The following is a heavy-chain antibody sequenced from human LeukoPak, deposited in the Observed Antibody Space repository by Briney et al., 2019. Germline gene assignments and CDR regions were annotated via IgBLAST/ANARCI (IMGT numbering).Heavy chain of an antibody. Sequence: GGSLRLSCAASGFTFSSYAMSWVRQAPGKGLEWVSGISNNGGSTYYADSVKGRSTISRDNSKNTLYLQMSSLRAEDTAVYYCAKDHCSSTTCYRPYKDWFDPRGQGTLVTVSS. CDR3: AKDHCSSTTCYRPYKDWFDP. CDR2: ISNNGGST. D-gene: IGHD2-2*01. CDR1: GFTFSSYA. V-gene: IGHV3-23*01. J-gene: IGHJ5*02.